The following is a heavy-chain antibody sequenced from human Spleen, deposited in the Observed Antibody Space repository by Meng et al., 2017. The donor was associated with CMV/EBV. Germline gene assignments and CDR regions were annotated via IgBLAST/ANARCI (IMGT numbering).Heavy chain of an antibody. J-gene: IGHJ6*02. V-gene: IGHV3-30*04. Sequence: GESLKISCAASGFTFSTYAFHWVRRAPGKGLEWVSVISYDGVNKYYEDSVKGRFIISRDNSKNTVYLQMSSLGDEDTGVYYCARARKDDYTNSECGMDVWGQGTTVTVSS. CDR3: ARARKDDYTNSECGMDV. CDR2: ISYDGVNK. CDR1: GFTFSTYA. D-gene: IGHD4-11*01.